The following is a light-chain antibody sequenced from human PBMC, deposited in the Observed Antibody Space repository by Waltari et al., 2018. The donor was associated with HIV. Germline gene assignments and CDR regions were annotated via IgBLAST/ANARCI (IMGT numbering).Light chain of an antibody. J-gene: IGLJ1*01. CDR3: AAWDDSLSGLYV. Sequence: QSVLTQPPSASGTPGPRVTISCSGSSSHLGRNYVCWYQQLPGTAPKLLIYRNNERPSGVPDRFSGSKSGTSASLAISGLRSEDEADYYCAAWDDSLSGLYVFGTGTKVTVL. CDR2: RNN. CDR1: SSHLGRNY. V-gene: IGLV1-47*01.